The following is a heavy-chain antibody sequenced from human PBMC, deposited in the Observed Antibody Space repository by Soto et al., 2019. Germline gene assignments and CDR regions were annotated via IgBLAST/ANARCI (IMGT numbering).Heavy chain of an antibody. CDR2: ISAYNGNT. CDR3: ARVVGSGWYDYFDY. J-gene: IGHJ4*02. V-gene: IGHV1-18*01. D-gene: IGHD6-19*01. CDR1: GYTFTSYG. Sequence: GASVKVSCKASGYTFTSYGISWVLQAPGQGLEWMGWISAYNGNTNYAQKLQGRVTMATDTSTSTAYMELGSLRSDDTAVYYCARVVGSGWYDYFDYWGQGTLVTVSS.